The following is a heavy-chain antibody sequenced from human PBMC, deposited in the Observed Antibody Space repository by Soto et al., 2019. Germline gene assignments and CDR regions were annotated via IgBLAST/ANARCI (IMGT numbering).Heavy chain of an antibody. CDR3: AKVGYCSSTSCQYRHYYYYGMDV. CDR1: GFTFSSYG. V-gene: IGHV3-30*18. D-gene: IGHD2-2*01. CDR2: ISYDGSNK. J-gene: IGHJ6*02. Sequence: LRLSCAASGFTFSSYGMHWVRQAPGKGLEWVAVISYDGSNKYYADSVKGRFTISRDNSKNTLYLQMNSLRAEDTAVYYCAKVGYCSSTSCQYRHYYYYGMDVWGQGTTVTVSS.